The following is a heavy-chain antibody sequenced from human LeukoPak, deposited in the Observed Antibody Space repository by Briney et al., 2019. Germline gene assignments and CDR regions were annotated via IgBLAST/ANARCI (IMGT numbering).Heavy chain of an antibody. Sequence: PGGSLRLSCAASGFTFSNYAMSWVRQAPGKGLDWVSIITSMVVSTWYADSVKGRFTIDRHNSKNTLWLQMNRLRAEDKAVSYCAKGTLGSCSGDQWYPLDSWGQGTLVTVSS. CDR2: ITSMVVST. CDR3: AKGTLGSCSGDQWYPLDS. CDR1: GFTFSNYA. V-gene: IGHV3-23*01. D-gene: IGHD2-15*01. J-gene: IGHJ4*02.